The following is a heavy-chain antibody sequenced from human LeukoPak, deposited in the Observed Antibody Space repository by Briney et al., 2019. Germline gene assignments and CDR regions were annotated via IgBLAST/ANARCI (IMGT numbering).Heavy chain of an antibody. CDR3: ASDLGYCSGGSCWDY. D-gene: IGHD2-15*01. V-gene: IGHV3-11*04. CDR1: GFIFSDYY. CDR2: ISNSDTTR. Sequence: GGSLRLSCATSGFIFSDYYMSWIRQAPGKGLEWVSHISNSDTTRNYADSVKGRFTISRDNAKNSLYLQMNSLRAEDTAVYYCASDLGYCSGGSCWDYWGQGTLVTVSS. J-gene: IGHJ4*02.